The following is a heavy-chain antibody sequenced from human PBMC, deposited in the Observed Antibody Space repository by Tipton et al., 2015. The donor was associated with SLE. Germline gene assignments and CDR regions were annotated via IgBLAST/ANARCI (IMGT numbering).Heavy chain of an antibody. CDR1: AYTFARYY. CDR3: ARDQASLGLDF. CDR2: MNPGGGSI. Sequence: QLMQSGAEVKTPGASVKVSCKASAYTFARYYMYRGRQAPGQGLEWMGMMNPGGGSISYAQKFQGRVTMTRDTSTSTIYMELSSLISEDTAVYYCARDQASLGLDFWGQGTLVTVSS. J-gene: IGHJ4*02. V-gene: IGHV1-46*01.